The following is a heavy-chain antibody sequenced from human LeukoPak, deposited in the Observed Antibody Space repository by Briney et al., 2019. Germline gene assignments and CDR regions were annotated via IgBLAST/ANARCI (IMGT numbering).Heavy chain of an antibody. J-gene: IGHJ4*02. CDR1: GFTFSSYS. D-gene: IGHD2-2*01. Sequence: PGGSLRLSCAASGFTFSSYSMNWVRQAPGKGLEWVSSISSSNIYYADSEKGRFTISRDNAKNSLYLQMNSLRAEDTAVYYCARPGAYCSSTSCSFDYWGQGTLVTVSS. CDR3: ARPGAYCSSTSCSFDY. CDR2: ISSSNI. V-gene: IGHV3-21*01.